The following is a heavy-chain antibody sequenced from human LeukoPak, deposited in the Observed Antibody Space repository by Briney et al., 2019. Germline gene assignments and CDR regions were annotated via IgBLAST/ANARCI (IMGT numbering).Heavy chain of an antibody. Sequence: ASVKVSCKASGGTFSSYAISWVRQAPGQGLEWMGGIIPIFGTANYAQKFQGRVTITADKSTSTAYMELSSLRAEDTAVYYCAKDSLYYGSGSYIGYWGQGTLVTVSS. CDR3: AKDSLYYGSGSYIGY. J-gene: IGHJ4*02. CDR2: IIPIFGTA. CDR1: GGTFSSYA. D-gene: IGHD3-10*01. V-gene: IGHV1-69*06.